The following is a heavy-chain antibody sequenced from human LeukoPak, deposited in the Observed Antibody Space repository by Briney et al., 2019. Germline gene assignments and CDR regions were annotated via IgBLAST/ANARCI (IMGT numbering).Heavy chain of an antibody. V-gene: IGHV4-59*08. CDR3: ARHPCSGGSCRMFDY. D-gene: IGHD2-15*01. CDR1: GGSISSYY. CDR2: IYYSGST. Sequence: SETLSLTRTVSGGSISSYYWSWIRQPPGKGLEWIGYIYYSGSTNYNPSLKSRVTISVDTSKNQFSLKLSSVTAADTAVYYCARHPCSGGSCRMFDYWGQGTLVTVSS. J-gene: IGHJ4*02.